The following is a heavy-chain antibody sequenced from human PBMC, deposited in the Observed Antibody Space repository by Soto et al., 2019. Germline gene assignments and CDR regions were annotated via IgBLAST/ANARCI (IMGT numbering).Heavy chain of an antibody. D-gene: IGHD3-9*01. CDR2: ISGSGGST. V-gene: IGHV3-23*01. CDR1: GFTFSSYA. CDR3: ASLLRYFDWPLYYFDY. Sequence: GGSLRLSCAASGFTFSSYAMSWVRQAPGKGLEWVSAISGSGGSTYYADSVKGRFTISRDNSKNTLYLQMNSLRAEDTAVYYCASLLRYFDWPLYYFDYWGQGTLVTVSS. J-gene: IGHJ4*02.